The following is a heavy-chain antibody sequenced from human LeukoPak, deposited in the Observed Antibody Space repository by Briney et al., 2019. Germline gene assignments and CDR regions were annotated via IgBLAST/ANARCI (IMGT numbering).Heavy chain of an antibody. D-gene: IGHD5-24*01. CDR2: ISYDGSNK. CDR3: ARDHKGGDGADAFDI. CDR1: GFTFSSYA. V-gene: IGHV3-30-3*01. J-gene: IGHJ3*02. Sequence: GGSLRLSCAASGFTFSSYAMHWVRQAPGKGLEWVAVISYDGSNKYYADSVKGRFTISRDNSKNTLYLQMNSLRAEDTALYYCARDHKGGDGADAFDIWGHGTMVTVSS.